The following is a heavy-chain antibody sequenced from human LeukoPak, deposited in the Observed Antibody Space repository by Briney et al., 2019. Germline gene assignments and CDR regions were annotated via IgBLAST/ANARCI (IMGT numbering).Heavy chain of an antibody. Sequence: PGGSLSRSFAGSGFIYSSYAMGWDRPAPGKGLEGVLAISGRGGSTYYAVPVKGRFTISRDNSKTTLYLQMNSLRAEDTAIYYCTKETDTAIFYYDYYGIYGWGKGATVT. J-gene: IGHJ6*04. CDR1: GFIYSSYA. V-gene: IGHV3-23*01. D-gene: IGHD5-18*01. CDR2: ISGRGGST. CDR3: TKETDTAIFYYDYYGIYG.